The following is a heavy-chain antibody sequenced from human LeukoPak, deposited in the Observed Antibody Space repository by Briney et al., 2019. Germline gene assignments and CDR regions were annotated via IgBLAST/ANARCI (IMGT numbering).Heavy chain of an antibody. D-gene: IGHD5-12*01. CDR2: IHHSGST. Sequence: SETLSLTCAVSGGSISSGGYSWSWIRQPPGKGLEWIGYIHHSGSTYYNPSLKSRVTISVDRSKTQFSLKLSSVSAADTAVYYCARVYSGYDYRFDYWGQGTLVTVSS. CDR3: ARVYSGYDYRFDY. CDR1: GGSISSGGYS. J-gene: IGHJ4*02. V-gene: IGHV4-30-2*01.